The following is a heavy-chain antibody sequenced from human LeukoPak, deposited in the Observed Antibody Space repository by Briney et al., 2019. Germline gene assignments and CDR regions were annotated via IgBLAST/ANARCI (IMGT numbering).Heavy chain of an antibody. CDR1: GYTFINYE. CDR3: ARGRSGQGQQLVRRYYYYMDV. J-gene: IGHJ6*03. CDR2: MNPNSGNT. D-gene: IGHD6-13*01. Sequence: ASVKVSCKASGYTFINYEINWVRQATGQGLEWMGRMNPNSGNTGYAQKFQGRVTITRNTSISTAYMELSSLRSEDTAVYCCARGRSGQGQQLVRRYYYYMDVWGKGTTVTVSS. V-gene: IGHV1-8*03.